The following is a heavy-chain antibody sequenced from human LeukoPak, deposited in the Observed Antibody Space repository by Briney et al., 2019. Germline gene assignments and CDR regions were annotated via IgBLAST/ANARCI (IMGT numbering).Heavy chain of an antibody. J-gene: IGHJ4*02. CDR3: AKDISQGYTFGSIEEDY. CDR2: ISESDGST. D-gene: IGHD5-18*01. CDR1: GFTFSSYG. V-gene: IGHV3-23*01. Sequence: GGSLRLSCAASGFTFSSYGMHWVRQAPGKGLEWLSAISESDGSTYYADSVKGRFTISRDNSKNTLYLQMNSLGADDTAVYFCAKDISQGYTFGSIEEDYWGQGTLVTVSS.